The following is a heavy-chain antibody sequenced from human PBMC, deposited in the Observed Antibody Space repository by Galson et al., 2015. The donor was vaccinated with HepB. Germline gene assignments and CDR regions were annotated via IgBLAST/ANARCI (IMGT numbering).Heavy chain of an antibody. Sequence: SLRLSCAASGFTFSSYGMHWVRQAPGKGLEWVAVIWYDGSNKYYADSVKGRFTISRDNSKNTLYLQMNSLRAEDTAVYYCAMGEMATGFDYWGQGTLVTVSS. V-gene: IGHV3-33*01. CDR1: GFTFSSYG. CDR3: AMGEMATGFDY. J-gene: IGHJ4*02. CDR2: IWYDGSNK. D-gene: IGHD5-24*01.